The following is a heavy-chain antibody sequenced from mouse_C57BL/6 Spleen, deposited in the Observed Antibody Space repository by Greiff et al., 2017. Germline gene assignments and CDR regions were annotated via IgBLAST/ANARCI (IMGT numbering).Heavy chain of an antibody. CDR1: GYTFTDYE. CDR2: IDPETGGT. V-gene: IGHV1-15*01. D-gene: IGHD1-1*01. J-gene: IGHJ1*03. Sequence: QVQLQQSGAELVRPGASVTLSCKASGYTFTDYEMHWVKQTPVHGLEWIGAIDPETGGTAYNQKFKGKAILTADKSSSTAYMELRSLTSEDSAVYYCTRSTTVVAVYWYFDVWGTGTTVNVSS. CDR3: TRSTTVVAVYWYFDV.